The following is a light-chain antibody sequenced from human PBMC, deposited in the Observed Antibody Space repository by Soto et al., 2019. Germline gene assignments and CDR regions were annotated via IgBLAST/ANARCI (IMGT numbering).Light chain of an antibody. Sequence: VLTQSPLSVSVTVGQPASISCRSSRSLVFRDGNTYLHWFQQRPGQSPRRLIENVSNRDSGVPDRFTGSGSGTDFTLEISRVEAEDVGMYYCMHSIDWPWTFGQGTKVEIK. V-gene: IGKV2-30*01. CDR3: MHSIDWPWT. J-gene: IGKJ1*01. CDR1: RSLVFRDGNTY. CDR2: NVS.